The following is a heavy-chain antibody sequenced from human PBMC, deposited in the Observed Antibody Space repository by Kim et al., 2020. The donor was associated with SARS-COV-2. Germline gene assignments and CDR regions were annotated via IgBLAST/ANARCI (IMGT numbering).Heavy chain of an antibody. CDR2: ISSSTSYT. V-gene: IGHV3-11*05. D-gene: IGHD6-13*01. CDR1: GFTFSDYY. J-gene: IGHJ5*02. Sequence: GGSLRLSCAASGFTFSDYYMSWIRQAPGKGLEWLSYISSSTSYTNYAVSVKGRFTISRDNAKNSLYLQMNSLRAEDSAVYYCARVALGSSSWYWFDPWG. CDR3: ARVALGSSSWYWFDP.